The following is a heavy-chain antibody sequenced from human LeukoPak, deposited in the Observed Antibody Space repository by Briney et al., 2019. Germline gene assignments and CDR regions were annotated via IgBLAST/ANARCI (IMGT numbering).Heavy chain of an antibody. D-gene: IGHD3-9*01. J-gene: IGHJ6*02. Sequence: PSETLSLTCTVSGGSISSYYWSWIRQTPGKGLEWIGYIYYSGSTNYNPSLKSRVTISIDTSKNQFSLKLSSVTAADTAVYYCARRGDIFGAPVDVWGQGTTVTVYS. CDR1: GGSISSYY. CDR2: IYYSGST. V-gene: IGHV4-59*08. CDR3: ARRGDIFGAPVDV.